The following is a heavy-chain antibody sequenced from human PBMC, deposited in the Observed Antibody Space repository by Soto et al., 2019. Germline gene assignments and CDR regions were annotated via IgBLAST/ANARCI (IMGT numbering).Heavy chain of an antibody. CDR2: IYHSGST. Sequence: SETLSLTCAVSGGSISSGGYPWSWIRQPPGKGLEWIGYIYHSGSTYYNPSLKSRVTISVDRSKNQFSLKLSSVTAADTAVYYCARAIVVVAATCWFDPWGQGTLVTVSS. V-gene: IGHV4-30-2*01. CDR3: ARAIVVVAATCWFDP. D-gene: IGHD2-15*01. CDR1: GGSISSGGYP. J-gene: IGHJ5*02.